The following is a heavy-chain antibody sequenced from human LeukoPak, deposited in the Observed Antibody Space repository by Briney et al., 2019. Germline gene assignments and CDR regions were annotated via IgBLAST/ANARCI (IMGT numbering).Heavy chain of an antibody. CDR2: ISGSGGST. V-gene: IGHV3-23*01. Sequence: GGSLRLSCAASGFTFSSYAMSWVRQAPGKGLEWVSSISGSGGSTYYADSVKGRFTISRDNSKNTLYLQMNSLRAEDTAVYYCAKKVGDTTQQWVDYWGQGTLVTVSS. CDR1: GFTFSSYA. J-gene: IGHJ4*02. CDR3: AKKVGDTTQQWVDY. D-gene: IGHD1-26*01.